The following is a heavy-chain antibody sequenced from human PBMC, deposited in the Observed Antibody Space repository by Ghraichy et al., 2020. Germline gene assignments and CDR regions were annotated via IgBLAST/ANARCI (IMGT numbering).Heavy chain of an antibody. CDR3: ARVYSSSPDRFDY. J-gene: IGHJ4*02. CDR1: GGSLSSGGYY. D-gene: IGHD6-6*01. CDR2: IFYTGNT. V-gene: IGHV4-31*02. Sequence: TLSHTCRVSGGSLSSGGYYWSWIRQHPGKGLEWLGYIFYTGNTYYNPSLKSRLTISVDMSENQVSLKLNSVTVADTAVYYCARVYSSSPDRFDYWGQGTLVTVSS.